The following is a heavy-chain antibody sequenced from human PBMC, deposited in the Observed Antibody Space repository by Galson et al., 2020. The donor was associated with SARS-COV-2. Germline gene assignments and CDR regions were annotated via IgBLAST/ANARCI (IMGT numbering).Heavy chain of an antibody. V-gene: IGHV3-64D*09. D-gene: IGHD2-2*01. Sequence: GGPLRLSCSASGFTFSDYAMHWVRQAPGTGLAYVSAMSSNGGTSFYIDSLNGRFTMSRDNSKNTFYLQMTGLRLEDTAIYYCLAYSSTGQNFWGQGTLVTVSS. J-gene: IGHJ4*02. CDR2: MSSNGGTS. CDR1: GFTFSDYA. CDR3: LAYSSTGQNF.